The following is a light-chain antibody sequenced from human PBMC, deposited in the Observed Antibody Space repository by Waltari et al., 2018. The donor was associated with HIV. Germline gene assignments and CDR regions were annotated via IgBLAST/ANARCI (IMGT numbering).Light chain of an antibody. V-gene: IGLV4-60*03. CDR3: ETWDSDIRV. CDR2: VEGSGSF. J-gene: IGLJ2*01. CDR1: SGHSSYI. Sequence: QPVLTQSSSASASLESSVTLTCTLSSGHSSYIIAWHQQQPGKAPRYLMKVEGSGSFNKGSGVHDRFSGSSSGADRYLTISNLQSEDEADYYCETWDSDIRVFGGGTKLTVL.